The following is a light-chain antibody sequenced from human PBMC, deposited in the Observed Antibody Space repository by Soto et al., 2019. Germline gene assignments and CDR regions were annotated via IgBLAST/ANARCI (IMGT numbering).Light chain of an antibody. CDR3: ATWDDSLSAVL. J-gene: IGLJ2*01. Sequence: QSVLTQPPSVSAAQGQKVTISCSGSSSKIGNNYVSWYQQLPGTAPKLLIYDNNRRPSGIPDRFSDSKSGTSATLGITGLQTGDEADYFCATWDDSLSAVLFGGGTNVTVL. V-gene: IGLV1-51*01. CDR2: DNN. CDR1: SSKIGNNY.